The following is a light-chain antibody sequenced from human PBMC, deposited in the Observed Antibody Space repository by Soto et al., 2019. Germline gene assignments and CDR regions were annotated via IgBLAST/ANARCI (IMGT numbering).Light chain of an antibody. Sequence: QSVLTQPPSLSAAPGQTVTISCSGGSSNIGNNYVSWYQQVAGTTPKLLIYGNNNRPSGVPDRFSGSKSGTSASLAITGLRAEDEADYYCQSYDISLSGFVFGTGTKLTVL. CDR3: QSYDISLSGFV. CDR1: SSNIGNNY. V-gene: IGLV1-40*01. CDR2: GNN. J-gene: IGLJ1*01.